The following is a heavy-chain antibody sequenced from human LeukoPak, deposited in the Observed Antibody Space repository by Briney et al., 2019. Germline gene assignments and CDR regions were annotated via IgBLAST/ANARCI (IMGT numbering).Heavy chain of an antibody. V-gene: IGHV4-39*07. CDR3: ARVGPSRGQTYYYYYYYIDV. D-gene: IGHD3-16*01. J-gene: IGHJ6*03. CDR2: IYYSGST. Sequence: SETLSLTCTVSGGSISSSSYYWGWIRQPPGKGLEWIGSIYYSGSTYYNPSLKSRVTISVDTSKNQFSLKLSSVTAADTAVYYCARVGPSRGQTYYYYYYYIDVWGKGTTVTVSS. CDR1: GGSISSSSYY.